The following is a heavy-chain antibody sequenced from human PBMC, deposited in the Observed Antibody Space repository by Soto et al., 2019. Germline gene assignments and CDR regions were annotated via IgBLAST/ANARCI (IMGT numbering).Heavy chain of an antibody. CDR2: ISGSGGST. D-gene: IGHD2-2*01. J-gene: IGHJ5*02. V-gene: IGHV3-23*01. CDR3: AKAYRKLYCSSTSCYNWFDP. CDR1: GFTVSSYA. Sequence: GSLRLSCAASGFTVSSYAMSWVRQAPGKGLEWVSAISGSGGSTYYADSVKGRFTISRDNSKNTLYLQMNSLRAEDTAVYYCAKAYRKLYCSSTSCYNWFDPWGQGTLVTVSS.